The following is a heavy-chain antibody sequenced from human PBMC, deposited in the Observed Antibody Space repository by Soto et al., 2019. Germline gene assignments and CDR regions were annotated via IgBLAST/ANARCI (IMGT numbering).Heavy chain of an antibody. Sequence: PGGSLRLSCAASELTFSSYGMNWVRQAPGKGLEWVSAISSSTSFIHYADSVKGRFTISRDNAKNSLYLQMNSLRAEDTAMYYCARAYTGRLPRRADYYYAMDVWGQGTTVTVSS. D-gene: IGHD2-2*02. CDR2: ISSSTSFI. J-gene: IGHJ6*02. CDR1: ELTFSSYG. V-gene: IGHV3-21*01. CDR3: ARAYTGRLPRRADYYYAMDV.